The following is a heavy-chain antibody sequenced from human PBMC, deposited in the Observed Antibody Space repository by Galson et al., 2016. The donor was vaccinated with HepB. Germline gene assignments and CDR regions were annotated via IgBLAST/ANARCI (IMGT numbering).Heavy chain of an antibody. CDR3: AKDMSAGAAASGCFDC. CDR2: ISWNSGTL. D-gene: IGHD6-13*01. CDR1: GFTFDEYA. J-gene: IGHJ4*02. Sequence: SLRLSCAASGFTFDEYAMHWVRQAPGKGLEWVSTISWNSGTLHDMDSVKGRFTTSRDNAKNSLYLQMDGLKTEDTALYYCAKDMSAGAAASGCFDCWGQGTLVTVSS. V-gene: IGHV3-9*01.